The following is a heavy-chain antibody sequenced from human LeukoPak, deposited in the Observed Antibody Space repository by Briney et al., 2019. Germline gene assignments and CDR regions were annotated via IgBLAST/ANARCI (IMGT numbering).Heavy chain of an antibody. CDR1: GYTFTSYD. D-gene: IGHD6-13*01. CDR2: MNPNSGNT. J-gene: IGHJ4*02. CDR3: ARGHIGIAAAGSDFDY. Sequence: ASVKVSCKVSGYTFTSYDINWVRQATGQGLEWMGWMNPNSGNTGYAQKFQGRVTITRNTSISTAYMELSSLRSEDTAVYYCARGHIGIAAAGSDFDYWGQGTLVTVSS. V-gene: IGHV1-8*03.